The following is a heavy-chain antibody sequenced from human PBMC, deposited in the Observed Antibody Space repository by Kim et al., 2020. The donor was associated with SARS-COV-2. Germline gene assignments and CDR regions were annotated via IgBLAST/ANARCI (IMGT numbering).Heavy chain of an antibody. Sequence: SETLSLTCAVYGGSFSGYYWSWIRQPPRKGLEWIGEINHSGSTNYNPSLKSRITISVDTSKNQFSLKLSSVTAADTAVYYCARRAVGVIIHHYYYYMDVWGKGTTVTVSS. D-gene: IGHD3-10*01. V-gene: IGHV4-34*01. CDR1: GGSFSGYY. CDR2: INHSGST. CDR3: ARRAVGVIIHHYYYYMDV. J-gene: IGHJ6*03.